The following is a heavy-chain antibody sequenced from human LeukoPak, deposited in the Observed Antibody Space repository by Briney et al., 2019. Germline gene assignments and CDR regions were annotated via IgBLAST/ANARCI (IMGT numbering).Heavy chain of an antibody. V-gene: IGHV3-48*01. D-gene: IGHD1-26*01. CDR1: GFIFSDYT. Sequence: GSLRLSCAASGFIFSDYTMNWVRQAPGKGLEWVSHIEGNSRATYYADSVKGRFTISRDNAKNSLYLQMNSLRAEDTAVYYCARDLKIMGTAQVHTWGQGTMVTVSS. J-gene: IGHJ5*02. CDR3: ARDLKIMGTAQVHT. CDR2: IEGNSRAT.